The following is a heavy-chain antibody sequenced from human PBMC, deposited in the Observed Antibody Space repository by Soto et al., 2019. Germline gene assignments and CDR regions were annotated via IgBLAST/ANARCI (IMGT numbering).Heavy chain of an antibody. Sequence: SGPTLVNPTETLTLTCTVSGFSLSNARMGVSWIRQPPGKALEWLAHIFSNDEKSYSTSLKSRLTISKDTSKSQVVLTMTNMDPVDTATYYCARSMKDFDYRNSGYYLDYWGQGTRVTVSS. D-gene: IGHD3-22*01. CDR2: IFSNDEK. V-gene: IGHV2-26*01. CDR1: GFSLSNARMG. J-gene: IGHJ4*02. CDR3: ARSMKDFDYRNSGYYLDY.